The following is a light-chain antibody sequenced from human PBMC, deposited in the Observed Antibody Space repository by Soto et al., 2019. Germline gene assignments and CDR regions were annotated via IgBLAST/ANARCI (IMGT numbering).Light chain of an antibody. CDR1: SSNIETNT. Sequence: QSALTQPPSASGTPGQRVTISCSGSSSNIETNTVDWYQHLPGTAPKVLIFNNNQRPSGVPDRFSGSKSGTSASLAISGLQSEDEAHYYCAVWDDSPSGMIFGGGTKLTVL. J-gene: IGLJ2*01. V-gene: IGLV1-44*01. CDR3: AVWDDSPSGMI. CDR2: NNN.